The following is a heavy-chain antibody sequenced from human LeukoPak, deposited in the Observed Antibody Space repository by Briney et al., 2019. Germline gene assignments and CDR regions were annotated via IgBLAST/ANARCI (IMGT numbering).Heavy chain of an antibody. D-gene: IGHD1-14*01. CDR3: VRDAPEGYSYYYYMDV. CDR2: ISNSGST. Sequence: PSETLSLTCSVSGGPIISHYWSWIRQPPGKGLEWIGYISNSGSTDYNPSLRSRVTISINTSKNQFSLKLRSVTAADSAVYYCVRDAPEGYSYYYYMDVWGRGTTVTVSS. V-gene: IGHV4-59*11. J-gene: IGHJ6*03. CDR1: GGPIISHY.